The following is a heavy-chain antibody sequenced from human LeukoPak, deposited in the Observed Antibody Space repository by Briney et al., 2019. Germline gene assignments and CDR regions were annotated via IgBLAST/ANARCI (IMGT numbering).Heavy chain of an antibody. CDR2: ISSSSSYI. CDR1: GFTFSSYS. CDR3: ARGYQIVGEMATREPFDY. D-gene: IGHD5-24*01. V-gene: IGHV3-21*01. Sequence: GGSLRLSCAASGFTFSSYSMNWVRRAPGKGLEWVSSISSSSSYIYYADSVKGRFTISRDNAKNSLCLQMNSLRAEDTAVYYCARGYQIVGEMATREPFDYWGQGTLVTVSS. J-gene: IGHJ4*02.